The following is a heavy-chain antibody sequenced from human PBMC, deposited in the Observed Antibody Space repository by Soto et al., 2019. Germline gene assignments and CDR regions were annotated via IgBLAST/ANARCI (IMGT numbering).Heavy chain of an antibody. CDR3: ASDVRLPAY. D-gene: IGHD2-2*01. Sequence: HWCCLRLCVASCRCTVSGCSRNFVRQAPGKGLEWVSFISSTGETTYYADSVKGRLTISRDNAKNSLFLQMNSLTAEDTAVYYCASDVRLPAYWGHGTPVPVSS. J-gene: IGHJ4*01. V-gene: IGHV3-48*01. CDR2: ISSTGETT. CDR1: RCTVSGCS.